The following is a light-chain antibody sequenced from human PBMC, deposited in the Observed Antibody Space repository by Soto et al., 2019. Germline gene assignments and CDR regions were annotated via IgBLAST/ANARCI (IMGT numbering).Light chain of an antibody. CDR1: QSLSSSY. Sequence: EIVLTQSPGTLSLSPGERDTLSCRASQSLSSSYLAWYQQKPGQAPRLLIYGASSRATGIPDRFSGSGSGTDFSLTISRLEPEDFAVYDCQQYYSSPFTFGPGTKVDIK. CDR3: QQYYSSPFT. V-gene: IGKV3-20*01. CDR2: GAS. J-gene: IGKJ3*01.